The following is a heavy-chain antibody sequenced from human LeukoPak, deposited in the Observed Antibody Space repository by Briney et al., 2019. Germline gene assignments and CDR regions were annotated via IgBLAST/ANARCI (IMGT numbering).Heavy chain of an antibody. J-gene: IGHJ6*02. CDR1: GFTFSSYG. D-gene: IGHD6-19*01. CDR2: ISYDGSNK. Sequence: GVSLRLSCAASGFTFSSYGMHWVRQAPGKGLEWVAVISYDGSNKYYADSVKGRFTISRDNSKNTLYLQMNSLRAEDTAVYYCARGTPSSSGWLYYGMDVWGQGTTVTVSS. CDR3: ARGTPSSSGWLYYGMDV. V-gene: IGHV3-30*19.